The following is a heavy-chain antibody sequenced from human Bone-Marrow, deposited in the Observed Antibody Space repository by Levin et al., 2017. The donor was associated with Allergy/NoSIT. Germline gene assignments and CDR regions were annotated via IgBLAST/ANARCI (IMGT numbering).Heavy chain of an antibody. CDR2: ISSTSSYT. J-gene: IGHJ6*03. CDR1: GFTFSDYY. CDR3: ARGSGGSHSWYYFYYMDV. Sequence: PGGSLRLSCAASGFTFSDYYMNWVRQAPGKGLEWVSYISSTSSYTNYVDSVKGRFTISRDNAKNSLYLQMNSLRAEDTAVYFCARGSGGSHSWYYFYYMDVWGTGTTVTVSS. D-gene: IGHD6-19*01. V-gene: IGHV3-11*05.